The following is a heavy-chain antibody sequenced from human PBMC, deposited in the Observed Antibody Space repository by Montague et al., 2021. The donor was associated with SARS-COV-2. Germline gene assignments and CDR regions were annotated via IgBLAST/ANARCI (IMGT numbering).Heavy chain of an antibody. J-gene: IGHJ4*02. Sequence: SETLSLTCTVSGGSISSYYWSWIRQPPGKGLEWIGYINYSWSTNYNPSLKSRVTISVDTSKNQFSLKLSSVTAADTAVYYCARDTERYFSSWYHDYWGQGTLVTVSS. CDR3: ARDTERYFSSWYHDY. D-gene: IGHD6-13*01. CDR2: INYSWST. CDR1: GGSISSYY. V-gene: IGHV4-59*01.